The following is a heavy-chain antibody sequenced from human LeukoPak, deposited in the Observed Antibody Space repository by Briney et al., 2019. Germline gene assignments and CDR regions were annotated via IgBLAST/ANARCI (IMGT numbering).Heavy chain of an antibody. CDR2: FDPEDGET. CDR1: GCTLIKLS. D-gene: IGHD6-19*01. CDR3: ATDMIAVAGFPRDY. V-gene: IGHV1-24*01. J-gene: IGHJ4*02. Sequence: ASVKDSCKVSGCTLIKLSLHWVRQAPGKGLEGMGGFDPEDGETIYAQKFQGRVTMTEDTSTDTAYMELSSLRSEDTAVYYRATDMIAVAGFPRDYWGQGTLVTVSS.